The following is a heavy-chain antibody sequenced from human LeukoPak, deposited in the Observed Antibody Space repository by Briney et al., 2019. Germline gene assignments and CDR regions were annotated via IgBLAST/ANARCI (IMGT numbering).Heavy chain of an antibody. CDR1: GGSISSYY. CDR3: AREDSSSWYGGSWFDP. V-gene: IGHV4-4*07. CDR2: IYTSGST. J-gene: IGHJ5*02. Sequence: PSETLSLTCTVSGGSISSYYWSWIRQPAGKGLEWIGRIYTSGSTNYNPSLKSRVTMSVDTSKNQFSLKLSSVTAADTAVYYCAREDSSSWYGGSWFDPWGQRTLVTVSS. D-gene: IGHD6-13*01.